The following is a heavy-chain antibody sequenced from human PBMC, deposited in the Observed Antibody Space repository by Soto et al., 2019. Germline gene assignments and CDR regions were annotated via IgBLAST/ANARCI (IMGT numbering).Heavy chain of an antibody. V-gene: IGHV4-59*01. CDR1: GGSISSYY. CDR2: IYYRGST. J-gene: IGHJ4*02. Sequence: SETLSLTCTVSGGSISSYYWSWIRQPPGKGLEWIGYIYYRGSTNYNPSLKSRVTISVDTSKNQFSLKLSSVTAADTAVYYCARFDQVSYYFDYWGQGTLVTVSS. CDR3: ARFDQVSYYFDY.